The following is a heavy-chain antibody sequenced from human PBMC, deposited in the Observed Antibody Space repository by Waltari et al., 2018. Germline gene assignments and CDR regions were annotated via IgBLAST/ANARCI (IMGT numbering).Heavy chain of an antibody. CDR3: ARDPKDYGDYVDY. CDR1: GFTFSSYW. D-gene: IGHD4-17*01. CDR2: IKQDGSEK. V-gene: IGHV3-7*01. J-gene: IGHJ4*02. Sequence: EVQLVESGGGLVQPGGSLRLSCAASGFTFSSYWMSWVRKAPGKGLEWVANIKQDGSEKYYVDSVKGRFTISRDNAKNSLYLQMNSLRAEDTAVYYCARDPKDYGDYVDYWGQGTLVTVSS.